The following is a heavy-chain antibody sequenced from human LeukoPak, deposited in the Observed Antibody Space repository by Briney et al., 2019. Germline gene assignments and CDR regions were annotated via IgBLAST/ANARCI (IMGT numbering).Heavy chain of an antibody. CDR2: ISGSGGST. CDR1: GFTFSSYA. J-gene: IGHJ4*02. D-gene: IGHD3-3*01. V-gene: IGHV3-23*01. CDR3: AKGSVVYDFWSGFDY. Sequence: GGSLRLSCAASGFTFSSYAMSRVRQAPGKGLEWVSAISGSGGSTYYADSVKGRFTISRDNSKNTLYLQMNSLRAEDTAVYYCAKGSVVYDFWSGFDYWGQGTLVTVSS.